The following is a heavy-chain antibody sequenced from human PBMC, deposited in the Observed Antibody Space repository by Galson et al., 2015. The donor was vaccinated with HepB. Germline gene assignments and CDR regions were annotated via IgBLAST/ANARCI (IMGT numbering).Heavy chain of an antibody. V-gene: IGHV3-11*06. J-gene: IGHJ4*02. CDR2: ISSSSSYT. CDR3: ARGMMTFGGVIASFDY. Sequence: SLRLSCAASGFTFSSYAMSWIRQAPGKGLEWVSYISSSSSYTNYADSVKGRFTISRDNAKNSLYLQMNSLRAEDTAVYYCARGMMTFGGVIASFDYWGQGTLVTVSS. CDR1: GFTFSSYA. D-gene: IGHD3-16*02.